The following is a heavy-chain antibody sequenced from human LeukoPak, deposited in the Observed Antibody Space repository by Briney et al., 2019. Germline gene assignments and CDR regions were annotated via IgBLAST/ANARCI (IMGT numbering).Heavy chain of an antibody. V-gene: IGHV3-21*01. CDR3: ARGHSSSWYPEGDWFDP. CDR2: IRSSSSYI. CDR1: GFTFSSYS. Sequence: GGSLRLSCAASGFTFSSYSMNWVRQAPGKGLEWVSSIRSSSSYIYYADSVKGRFTISRDNAKNSLYLQMNSLRAEDTAVYYCARGHSSSWYPEGDWFDPWGQGTLVTVSS. D-gene: IGHD6-13*01. J-gene: IGHJ5*02.